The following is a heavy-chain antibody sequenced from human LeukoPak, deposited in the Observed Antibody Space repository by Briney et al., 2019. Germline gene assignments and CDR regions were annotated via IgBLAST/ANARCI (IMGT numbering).Heavy chain of an antibody. D-gene: IGHD2-2*01. CDR1: GYTFTSYA. CDR3: AREPCSSTSCYTYYYYGMDV. CDR2: INTNTGNP. J-gene: IGHJ6*02. Sequence: GASVKVSCKASGYTFTSYAMNWVRQAPGQGLEWMGWINTNTGNPTYAQGFTGRFVFSLDTSVSTAYLQISSLKAEDTAVYYCAREPCSSTSCYTYYYYGMDVWGQGTTVTVSS. V-gene: IGHV7-4-1*02.